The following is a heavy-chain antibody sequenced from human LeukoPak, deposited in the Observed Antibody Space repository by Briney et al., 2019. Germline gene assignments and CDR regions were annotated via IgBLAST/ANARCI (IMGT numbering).Heavy chain of an antibody. J-gene: IGHJ5*02. CDR3: ARSKTVGALYNWFDP. CDR1: GLTFSNYG. CDR2: VWYDGSNK. Sequence: TGGSLRLSCVASGLTFSNYGMHWVRQAPGKGLEWVAVVWYDGSNKYYADSVKGRFTISSDDSKNTLYLQMNSLRAEDTAVYYCARSKTVGALYNWFDPWGQGTLVTVSS. V-gene: IGHV3-33*01. D-gene: IGHD1-26*01.